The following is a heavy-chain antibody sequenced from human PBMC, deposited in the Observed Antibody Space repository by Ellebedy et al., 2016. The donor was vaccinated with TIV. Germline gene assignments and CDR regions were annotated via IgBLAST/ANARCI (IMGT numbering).Heavy chain of an antibody. V-gene: IGHV4-34*01. D-gene: IGHD1-1*01. CDR2: INPSGVI. CDR1: GGSLRGYY. J-gene: IGHJ5*02. CDR3: AKGLGGLQLWFDP. Sequence: MPSETLFLTCAVSGGSLRGYYWSWIRQPPGKGLEWIGEINPSGVINYDPSLKSRVTISADTSKNQVSLRLSSVSAADTAIYFCAKGLGGLQLWFDPWGQGTLVTVSS.